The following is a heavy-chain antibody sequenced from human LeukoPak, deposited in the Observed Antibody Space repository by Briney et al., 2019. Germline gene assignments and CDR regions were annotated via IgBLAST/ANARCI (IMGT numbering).Heavy chain of an antibody. D-gene: IGHD2-21*02. Sequence: GGSLRLSCAASGFTLSSYEMHWVRQAPGKGLVRVSRINSDGSRTGYADSVKGRFTISRDNAKNTLYLQMNSLRAEDTAIYYCARELPREVTLDYWGQGTLVTVS. CDR1: GFTLSSYE. V-gene: IGHV3-74*01. J-gene: IGHJ4*02. CDR2: INSDGSRT. CDR3: ARELPREVTLDY.